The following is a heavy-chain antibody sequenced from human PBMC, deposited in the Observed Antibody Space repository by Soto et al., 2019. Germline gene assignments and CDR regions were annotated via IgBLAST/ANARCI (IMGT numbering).Heavy chain of an antibody. CDR1: GGTFSSYT. Sequence: SVKVSCKASGGTFSSYTISWVRQAPGQGLEWMGRIIPILGIANYAQKFQGRVTITADKSTSTAYMELSSLRSEDTAVYYCARDAGVIASSYWGQGTLVTVSS. D-gene: IGHD3-16*02. J-gene: IGHJ4*02. CDR3: ARDAGVIASSY. CDR2: IIPILGIA. V-gene: IGHV1-69*04.